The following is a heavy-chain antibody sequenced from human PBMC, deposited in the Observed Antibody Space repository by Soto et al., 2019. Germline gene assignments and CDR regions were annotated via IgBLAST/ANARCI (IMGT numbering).Heavy chain of an antibody. V-gene: IGHV4-31*03. CDR1: GGSITIVGHY. CDR2: IYNSGTT. Sequence: SETLSLTCTVSGGSITIVGHYWSWIRQHPGKGLEWIGYIYNSGTTYYNPSLKSRVTISVDTSKNQFSLKLTSVTAADTAVYYCARDPAPWGQGTLVTVSS. J-gene: IGHJ5*02. CDR3: ARDPAP.